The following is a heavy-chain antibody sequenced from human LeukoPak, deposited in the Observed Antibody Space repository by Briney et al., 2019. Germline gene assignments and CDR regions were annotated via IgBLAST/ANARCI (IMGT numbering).Heavy chain of an antibody. Sequence: PSETLSLTCTVSGGSISSYYWSWIRQPPGKGLEWIGYIYYSGSTNYNPSLKSRVTISVDTSKNQFSLKLSSVTAADTAVYYCAGGIAARPGSYYYYGMDVWGQGTTVTVSS. V-gene: IGHV4-59*01. CDR2: IYYSGST. CDR1: GGSISSYY. D-gene: IGHD6-6*01. J-gene: IGHJ6*02. CDR3: AGGIAARPGSYYYYGMDV.